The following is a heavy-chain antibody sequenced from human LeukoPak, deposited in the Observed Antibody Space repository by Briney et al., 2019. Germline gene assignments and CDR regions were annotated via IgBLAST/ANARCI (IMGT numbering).Heavy chain of an antibody. CDR3: AIGGTWSGYYTPYYYYYMDV. D-gene: IGHD3-3*01. J-gene: IGHJ6*03. CDR2: ISYSGTT. V-gene: IGHV4-39*07. Sequence: SETLSLTCTVSGGSISSRSYYWGWIRQPPGKGLEWIGTISYSGTTYYNTSLKSRLIMSLDTSKNQFSLKLSSVTAADTAVYYCAIGGTWSGYYTPYYYYYMDVWGKGTTVTVSS. CDR1: GGSISSRSYY.